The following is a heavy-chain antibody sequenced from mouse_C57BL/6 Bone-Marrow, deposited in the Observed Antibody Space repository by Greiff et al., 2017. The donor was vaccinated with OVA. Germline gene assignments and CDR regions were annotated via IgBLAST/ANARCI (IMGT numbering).Heavy chain of an antibody. CDR1: GFTFTNYW. CDR2: IRLKSDDYAT. D-gene: IGHD2-3*01. J-gene: IGHJ1*03. V-gene: IGHV6-3*01. CDR3: VGGRWLLRVFDV. Sequence: EVKLMESGGGLVQPGGSMKLSCVASGFTFTNYWMSWVRQSPEKGLEWVAQIRLKSDDYATHYAASVKGRFTISRDNSNRSDYLEKSNLSAEDPGIYYCVGGRWLLRVFDVWGTGTTVTVSS.